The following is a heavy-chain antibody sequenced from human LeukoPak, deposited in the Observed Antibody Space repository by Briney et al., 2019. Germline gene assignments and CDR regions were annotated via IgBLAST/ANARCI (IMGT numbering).Heavy chain of an antibody. Sequence: KPSETLSLTCAVYGGSFSGYYWSWIRQPPGKGLEWIGEINHSGSTNYNPSLKSRVTISVDTSKNQFSLKLSSVTAADTAVYYCAVGLYSGSYYDYWGQGTLVTVSS. V-gene: IGHV4-34*01. D-gene: IGHD1-26*01. J-gene: IGHJ4*02. CDR3: AVGLYSGSYYDY. CDR2: INHSGST. CDR1: GGSFSGYY.